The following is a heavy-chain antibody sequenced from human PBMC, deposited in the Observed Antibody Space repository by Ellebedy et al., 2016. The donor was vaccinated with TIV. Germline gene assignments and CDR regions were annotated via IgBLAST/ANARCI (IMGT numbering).Heavy chain of an antibody. J-gene: IGHJ4*02. V-gene: IGHV1-2*02. Sequence: AASVKVSCKASGYTFTGYYMHWVRQAPGQGLEWMGWINPNSGGTNYAQKFQGRVTMTRDTSISTAYMELSRLRSDDTAVYYCASSGLGYCSGGSCYSVGYYWGQGTLVTVSS. CDR1: GYTFTGYY. D-gene: IGHD2-15*01. CDR3: ASSGLGYCSGGSCYSVGYY. CDR2: INPNSGGT.